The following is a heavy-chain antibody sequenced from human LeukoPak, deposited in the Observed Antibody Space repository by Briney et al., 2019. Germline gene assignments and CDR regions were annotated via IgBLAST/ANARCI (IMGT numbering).Heavy chain of an antibody. CDR2: ISSSSSYI. CDR1: GFTFNTYS. CDR3: ARDLGRSGYYTIDAFDI. V-gene: IGHV3-21*01. J-gene: IGHJ3*02. Sequence: GGSLRLSCAASGFTFNTYSMNWVRQAPGKGLEWVSSISSSSSYIYYADSVKGRFTISGDNAKNSLYLQMNSLRAEDTAVYYCARDLGRSGYYTIDAFDIWGQETMVTVSS. D-gene: IGHD3-22*01.